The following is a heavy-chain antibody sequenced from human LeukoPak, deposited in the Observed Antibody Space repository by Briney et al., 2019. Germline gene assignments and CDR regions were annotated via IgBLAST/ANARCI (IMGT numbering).Heavy chain of an antibody. J-gene: IGHJ4*02. D-gene: IGHD3-3*01. Sequence: GGSLRLSCTASGFTFSSCAMTWVRQAPGKGLEWVSSMSSGSRYLYYADSVRGRFTISRDNAKNSLYLVMNSLRAEDTAIYYCARDRPTGASRVFVVQWGQGTLVTVSS. V-gene: IGHV3-21*01. CDR2: MSSGSRYL. CDR1: GFTFSSCA. CDR3: ARDRPTGASRVFVVQ.